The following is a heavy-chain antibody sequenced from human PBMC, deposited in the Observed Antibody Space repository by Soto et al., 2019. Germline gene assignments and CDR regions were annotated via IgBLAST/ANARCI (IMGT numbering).Heavy chain of an antibody. CDR3: ARGPRFSDWFDP. J-gene: IGHJ5*02. CDR2: VYSSGGT. D-gene: IGHD3-3*01. V-gene: IGHV4-4*07. Sequence: SETLSLTCSVSGGSMSSYYWTWIRQPAGKGLEWIGRVYSSGGTHYNSSLKSRVTISLDTSKNQFSLRLISVTAADTAVYYCARGPRFSDWFDPWRQGTLVIVSS. CDR1: GGSMSSYY.